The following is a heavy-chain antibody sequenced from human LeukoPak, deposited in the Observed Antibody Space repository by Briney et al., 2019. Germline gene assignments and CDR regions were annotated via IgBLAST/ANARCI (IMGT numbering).Heavy chain of an antibody. CDR1: GFTFSSYW. V-gene: IGHV3-7*03. CDR2: IKQDGSEK. J-gene: IGHJ6*04. D-gene: IGHD3-10*01. Sequence: GGSLRLSCAASGFTFSSYWMSWVRQAPGKGLEWVANIKQDGSEKYYVDSVKGRFTISRDNAKNSLYLQMNSLRAEDTAVYYCASGPRRGLGELLGYYYYYYGMDVWGKGTTVTVSS. CDR3: ASGPRRGLGELLGYYYYYYGMDV.